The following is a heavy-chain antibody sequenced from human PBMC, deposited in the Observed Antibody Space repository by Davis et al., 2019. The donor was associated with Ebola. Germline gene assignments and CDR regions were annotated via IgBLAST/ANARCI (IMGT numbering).Heavy chain of an antibody. CDR3: ARGRGGDCSSTSCYYYYYMDV. CDR1: GGSFSGYY. V-gene: IGHV4-34*01. D-gene: IGHD2-2*03. J-gene: IGHJ6*03. Sequence: PSETLSLTCAVYGGSFSGYYWSWIRQPPGKGLEWIGEINHSGSTNYNPSLKSRVTISVDTSKNQFSLKLSSVTAADTAVYYCARGRGGDCSSTSCYYYYYMDVWGKGTTVTVSS. CDR2: INHSGST.